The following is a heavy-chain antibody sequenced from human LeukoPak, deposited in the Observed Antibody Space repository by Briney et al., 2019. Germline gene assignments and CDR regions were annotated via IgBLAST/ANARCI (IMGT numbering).Heavy chain of an antibody. CDR3: ARQVGDPWNWFDP. D-gene: IGHD2-21*01. J-gene: IGHJ5*02. Sequence: EASETLSLTCTVSGGSISSGDYYWSWIRQPPGKGLEWIGYIYYSGSTYYNPSLKSRVTISVDTSKNQFSLKLSSVTAADTAVYYCARQVGDPWNWFDPWGQGTLVTVSS. CDR1: GGSISSGDYY. V-gene: IGHV4-30-4*01. CDR2: IYYSGST.